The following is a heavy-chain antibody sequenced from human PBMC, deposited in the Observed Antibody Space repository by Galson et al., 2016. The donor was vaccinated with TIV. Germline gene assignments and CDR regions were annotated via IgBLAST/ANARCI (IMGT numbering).Heavy chain of an antibody. CDR2: ISGNSRYI. D-gene: IGHD2-15*01. CDR1: GFTFGTHT. Sequence: SLRLSCAASGFTFGTHTMNWVRLTPGKGLEWVASISGNSRYIYYTDSLMGRFTISRDNSRNTLHLQLNSLTTDDTAVYHCAKEVVDSRRLDEIGTAATAFDSWGQGTLVIVSS. CDR3: AKEVVDSRRLDEIGTAATAFDS. V-gene: IGHV3-21*01. J-gene: IGHJ4*02.